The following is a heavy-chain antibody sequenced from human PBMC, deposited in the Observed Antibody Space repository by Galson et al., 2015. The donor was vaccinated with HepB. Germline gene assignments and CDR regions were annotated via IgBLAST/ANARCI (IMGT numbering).Heavy chain of an antibody. CDR1: GYTFTSYA. CDR3: ARDRITMVRGVIRDWFDP. D-gene: IGHD3-10*01. J-gene: IGHJ5*02. CDR2: INTSTGNP. V-gene: IGHV7-4-1*02. Sequence: SVKVSCKASGYTFTSYAMNWVRQAPGQGLEWMGWINTSTGNPTYAQGFTGRFVFSLDTSVSTAYLQISSLKAEDTAVYYCARDRITMVRGVIRDWFDPWGQGTLVTVSS.